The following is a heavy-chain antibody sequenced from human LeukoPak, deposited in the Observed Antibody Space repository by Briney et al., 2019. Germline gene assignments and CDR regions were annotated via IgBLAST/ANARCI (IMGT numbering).Heavy chain of an antibody. CDR3: ARERYSYGSDFDY. J-gene: IGHJ4*02. CDR1: GFPFSSYS. V-gene: IGHV3-21*01. D-gene: IGHD5-18*01. CDR2: ISSSSSYI. Sequence: GGALRLSCAASGFPFSSYSMNWVRPAPGKGLEWVSSISSSSSYIYYADSVKGRFTISRDNAKNSLYLQMNSLRAEDTAVYYCARERYSYGSDFDYWGQGTLVTVSS.